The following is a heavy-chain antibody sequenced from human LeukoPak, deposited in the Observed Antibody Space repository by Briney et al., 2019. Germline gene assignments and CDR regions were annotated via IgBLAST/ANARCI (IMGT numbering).Heavy chain of an antibody. J-gene: IGHJ5*02. CDR1: GFTFSSYG. D-gene: IGHD3-22*01. Sequence: GGSLRLSCAASGFTFSSYGMNWVRQAPGKGLEWISGISPSGGGTYYADFVRGRFTISRDNAKNSLYLQMNSLRAEDAAFYYCVRNFGGGDRNGPYHWGQGTLVTVSS. CDR3: VRNFGGGDRNGPYH. CDR2: ISPSGGGT. V-gene: IGHV3-23*01.